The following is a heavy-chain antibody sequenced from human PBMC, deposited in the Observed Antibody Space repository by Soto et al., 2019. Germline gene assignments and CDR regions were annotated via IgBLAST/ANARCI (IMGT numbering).Heavy chain of an antibody. J-gene: IGHJ4*02. D-gene: IGHD2-21*02. V-gene: IGHV4-39*01. CDR1: GGSISSSSYY. CDR3: ARIIVVVTASPFDY. CDR2: IYYSGST. Sequence: KPSETLSLTCTVSGGSISSSSYYWGWIRQPPGKGLEWIGSIYYSGSTYYNPSLKSRVTISVDTSKNQFSLKLSSVTAADTAVYYCARIIVVVTASPFDYWGQGTLVTVSS.